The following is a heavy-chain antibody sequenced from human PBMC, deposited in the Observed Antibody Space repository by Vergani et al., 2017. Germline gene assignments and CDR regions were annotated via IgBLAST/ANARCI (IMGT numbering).Heavy chain of an antibody. CDR1: GFTFSGSA. CDR3: ARVGGKIAVAGNVD. V-gene: IGHV3-73*02. D-gene: IGHD6-19*01. CDR2: IRSKANSYAT. Sequence: EVQLVESGGGLVQPGGSLKLSCAASGFTFSGSAMHWVRQASGKGLEWVGRIRSKANSYATAYAASVKGRFTISRDNAKNSLYLQMNSLRAEDTAVYYCARVGGKIAVAGNVDWGQGTLVTVSS. J-gene: IGHJ4*02.